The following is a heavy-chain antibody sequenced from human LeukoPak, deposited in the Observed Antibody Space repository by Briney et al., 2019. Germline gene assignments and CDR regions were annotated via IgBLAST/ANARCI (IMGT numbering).Heavy chain of an antibody. D-gene: IGHD2-2*02. V-gene: IGHV1-69*05. J-gene: IGHJ4*02. Sequence: SVKVSCKASGYTFTNYHLNWVRQAPGQGLEWMGGIIPIFGTANYAQKFQGRVTITTDESTSTAYMELSSLRSEDTAVYYCARDLISIRYCSSTSCYRGFGYWGQGTLVTVSS. CDR2: IIPIFGTA. CDR1: GYTFTNYH. CDR3: ARDLISIRYCSSTSCYRGFGY.